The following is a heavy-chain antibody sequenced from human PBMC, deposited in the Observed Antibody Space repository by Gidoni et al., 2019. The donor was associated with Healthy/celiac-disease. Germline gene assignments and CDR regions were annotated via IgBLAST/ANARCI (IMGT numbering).Heavy chain of an antibody. CDR2: INAGNGNT. V-gene: IGHV1-3*01. J-gene: IGHJ4*02. D-gene: IGHD1-7*01. Sequence: QVQLVQSGAEVKKPGASVKVSCKASGYTFTSYAMHWVRQAPGQRLEWRGWINAGNGNTKYSQTFQGRVTITRDTSASTAYMELSSLRSEDTAVYYCARAGPEYNWNYGQWGQGTLVTVSS. CDR3: ARAGPEYNWNYGQ. CDR1: GYTFTSYA.